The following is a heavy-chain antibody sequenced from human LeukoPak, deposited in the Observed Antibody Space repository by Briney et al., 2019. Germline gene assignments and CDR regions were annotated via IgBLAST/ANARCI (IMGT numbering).Heavy chain of an antibody. Sequence: SETLSLTCAVYGGSFSGYYWSWIRQPPGKGLEWIGEINHSGSTNYNPSLKSRVTISVDMSKNQFSLKLSSVTAADTAVYYCARGGYYDYVWGSYRYRYYFDYWGQGTLVTVSS. CDR1: GGSFSGYY. V-gene: IGHV4-34*01. CDR3: ARGGYYDYVWGSYRYRYYFDY. D-gene: IGHD3-16*02. J-gene: IGHJ4*02. CDR2: INHSGST.